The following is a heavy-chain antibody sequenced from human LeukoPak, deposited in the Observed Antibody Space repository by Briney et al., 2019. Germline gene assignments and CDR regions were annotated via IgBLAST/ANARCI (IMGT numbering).Heavy chain of an antibody. J-gene: IGHJ4*02. V-gene: IGHV4-34*01. CDR3: VRAYDY. CDR2: IYNSGNT. CDR1: GESFSGSN. Sequence: PSETLSLTCAVYGESFSGSNWSWIRQSPGKGLEWIGEIYNSGNTIYNPSLKSRATISVDTSKNQVSLNLISVTAADTAVYYCVRAYDYWGQGTLVTVSS.